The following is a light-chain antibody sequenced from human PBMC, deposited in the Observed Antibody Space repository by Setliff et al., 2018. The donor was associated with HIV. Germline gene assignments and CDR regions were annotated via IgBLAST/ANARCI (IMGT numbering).Light chain of an antibody. V-gene: IGLV1-47*01. Sequence: QSALTQPPSASGTPGQRVTISCSGSSSNIGRNYVYWYQQLPGTTPKLLIYRNNQRPSGVPDRFSGSKSGTSASLAISGLRSEDEADYYCAAWDNSLSGSYVFGTGTKVTVL. CDR1: SSNIGRNY. CDR3: AAWDNSLSGSYV. J-gene: IGLJ1*01. CDR2: RNN.